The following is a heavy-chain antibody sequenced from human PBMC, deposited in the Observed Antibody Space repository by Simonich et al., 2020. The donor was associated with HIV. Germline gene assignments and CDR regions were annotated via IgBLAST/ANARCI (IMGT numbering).Heavy chain of an antibody. V-gene: IGHV4-34*12. J-gene: IGHJ2*01. Sequence: QVQQQQCGAGLLKPSETLSLTCAVYSGSFSGYYWSWIRQSPGKGLEWIGEVIHRGGTYHNPSLRSRITISLDTSKSQFSQKLTSVTAADTAVYYCARYTPAYSRGHWYFDLWGRGTLVTVSS. CDR3: ARYTPAYSRGHWYFDL. CDR1: SGSFSGYY. CDR2: VIHRGGT. D-gene: IGHD6-19*01.